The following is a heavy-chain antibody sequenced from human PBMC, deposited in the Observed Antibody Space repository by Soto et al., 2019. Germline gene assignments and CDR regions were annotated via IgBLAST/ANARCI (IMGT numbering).Heavy chain of an antibody. V-gene: IGHV4-31*03. CDR3: ARERSVAAVPSHFDY. Sequence: QVQLQESGPGLVKPSETLSLTCTVSGGSLSRGGYYWSWIRQHPGKGLEWIGYIYYRGHTYNNPSLDSRVSISVDTSENQFSLKLSSVTAADTAVYYCARERSVAAVPSHFDYWGQGTLVTVSS. D-gene: IGHD6-19*01. CDR2: IYYRGHT. J-gene: IGHJ4*02. CDR1: GGSLSRGGYY.